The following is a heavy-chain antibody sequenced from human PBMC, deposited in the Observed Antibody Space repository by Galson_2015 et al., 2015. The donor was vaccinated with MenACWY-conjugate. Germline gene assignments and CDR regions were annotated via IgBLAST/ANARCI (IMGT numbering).Heavy chain of an antibody. V-gene: IGHV3-7*05. D-gene: IGHD3-10*01. CDR2: INEDGGEK. Sequence: SLRLSCAASGFIVSSYWTSWVRQAPGKGPEWMGNINEDGGEKYYVDSVKGRFTISKDNAKNSVYLQMNSLRAEDTAVYYCARDRGFLDYWGQGTLVTVSS. CDR1: GFIVSSYW. CDR3: ARDRGFLDY. J-gene: IGHJ4*02.